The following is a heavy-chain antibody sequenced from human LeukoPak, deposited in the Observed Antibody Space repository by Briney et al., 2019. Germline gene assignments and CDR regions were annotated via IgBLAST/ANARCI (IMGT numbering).Heavy chain of an antibody. CDR1: GLTFSAYG. CDR2: ISDHEINK. J-gene: IGHJ4*02. V-gene: IGHV3-30*18. D-gene: IGHD6-13*01. Sequence: GGSLRLSCAASGLTFSAYGMDWVRQAPGKGLDWVAFISDHEINKYYADSVKGRFAISRDNSKNTLYLQMNSLRAEDTAVYYCAKRHPTSWYVVDYWGQGTLVTVSS. CDR3: AKRHPTSWYVVDY.